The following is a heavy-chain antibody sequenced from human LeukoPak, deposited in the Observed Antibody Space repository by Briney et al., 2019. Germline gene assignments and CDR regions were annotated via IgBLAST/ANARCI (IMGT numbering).Heavy chain of an antibody. J-gene: IGHJ3*02. CDR1: GYIITGYY. Sequence: GASVKVSCKASGYIITGYYLHWVRQVPGQGLEWMGRIYPKSGGTNYAQKFQGRVSMTKDTSISIAYMELSRLRSDDTAVYYCAREAYGGNPPDDAFDIWGQGTMVTVSS. CDR2: IYPKSGGT. CDR3: AREAYGGNPPDDAFDI. D-gene: IGHD4-23*01. V-gene: IGHV1-2*06.